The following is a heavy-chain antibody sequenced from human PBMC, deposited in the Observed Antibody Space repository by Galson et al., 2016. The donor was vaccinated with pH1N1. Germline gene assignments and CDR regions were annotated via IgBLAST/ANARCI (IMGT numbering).Heavy chain of an antibody. J-gene: IGHJ6*02. V-gene: IGHV1-69*13. Sequence: SVKVSCKASGGTFTNYAINWVRQAPGQGLEWMGGLIPILGTPDYAQTLQGRVTITADENTNTAYMEMSSLSAADTAVYYCARGFSGYDRLEYYQNGMDVWGQGTTVTVSS. D-gene: IGHD5-12*01. CDR3: ARGFSGYDRLEYYQNGMDV. CDR2: LIPILGTP. CDR1: GGTFTNYA.